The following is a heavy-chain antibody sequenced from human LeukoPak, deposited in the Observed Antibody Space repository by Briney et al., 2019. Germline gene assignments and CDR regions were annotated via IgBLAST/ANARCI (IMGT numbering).Heavy chain of an antibody. CDR3: AKATYYYGSGTYPEDY. D-gene: IGHD3-10*01. V-gene: IGHV3-30*02. Sequence: GGSLRLSCAASGFTFSTYGMHWVRQAPGKGLEGVAFIRYDGNNKYYADSVKGRFTISRDNSKNTLYLQMNSLRAEDTAVYYCAKATYYYGSGTYPEDYWGQGTLVTVSS. J-gene: IGHJ4*02. CDR1: GFTFSTYG. CDR2: IRYDGNNK.